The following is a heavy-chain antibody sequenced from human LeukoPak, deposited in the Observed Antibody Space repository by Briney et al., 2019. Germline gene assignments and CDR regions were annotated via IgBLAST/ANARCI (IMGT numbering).Heavy chain of an antibody. D-gene: IGHD1-26*01. CDR3: AEERIVGATSFDY. Sequence: GGSLRLSCAASGFTFDDYAMHWVRQAPGKGLEWVSGISWNSGSIGYADSVKGRFTISRDNAKNSLYLQMNSLRAEDTALYYCAEERIVGATSFDYWGQGTLVTVSS. J-gene: IGHJ4*02. CDR1: GFTFDDYA. V-gene: IGHV3-9*01. CDR2: ISWNSGSI.